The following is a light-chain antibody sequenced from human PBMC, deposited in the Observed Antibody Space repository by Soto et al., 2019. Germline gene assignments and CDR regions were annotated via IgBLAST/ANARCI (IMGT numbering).Light chain of an antibody. CDR3: QQSYSTLYT. CDR2: AAS. J-gene: IGKJ2*01. CDR1: QSISSY. Sequence: DIQMTQSPSSLSASVGDRVTITCRASQSISSYLNWYQQKPGKAPKLLIYAASSLQSGVPSRFSGSGSGTDFPLTISSLQPEDFATYYCQQSYSTLYTFGQGTKLEIK. V-gene: IGKV1-39*01.